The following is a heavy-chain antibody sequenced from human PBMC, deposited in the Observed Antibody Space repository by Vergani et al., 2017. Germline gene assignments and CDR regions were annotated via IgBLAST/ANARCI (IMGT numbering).Heavy chain of an antibody. V-gene: IGHV3-33*08. CDR3: ARGGLASNWFDP. J-gene: IGHJ5*02. D-gene: IGHD1-26*01. CDR2: IWYDGSNK. Sequence: QVQLVESGGGVVQPGRSLRLSCAASGFTFSSYAMHWVRQAPGKGLEWVAVIWYDGSNKYYADSVKGRFTISRDNSKNTLYLQMNSLRAEDTAVYYCARGGLASNWFDPWGQGTLVTVSS. CDR1: GFTFSSYA.